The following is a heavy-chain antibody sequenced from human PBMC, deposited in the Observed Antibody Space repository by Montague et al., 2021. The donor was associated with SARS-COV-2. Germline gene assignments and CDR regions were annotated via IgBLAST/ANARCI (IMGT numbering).Heavy chain of an antibody. CDR1: GFSLSTSGMY. CDR2: IDWDDDK. J-gene: IGHJ6*02. CDR3: ARIRVVRDVIWVYGMDV. Sequence: PALVKPTQTLTLTCTFSGFSLSTSGMYVSWIRQPPGKALEWLALIDWDDDKYYSTSLKTRLTISKDTSKNQVVLTMTNMDPVDTATYYCARIRVVRDVIWVYGMDVWGQGTTVTVSS. V-gene: IGHV2-70*01. D-gene: IGHD3-10*01.